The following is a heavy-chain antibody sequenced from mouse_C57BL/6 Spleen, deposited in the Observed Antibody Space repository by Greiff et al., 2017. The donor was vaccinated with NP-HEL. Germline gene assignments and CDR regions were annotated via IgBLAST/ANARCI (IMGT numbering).Heavy chain of an antibody. Sequence: QVQLQQSGPGLVQPSQCLSITCTVSGFSLTSYGVHWVRQSPGKGLEWLGVIRRGGSTDYNAAFMSRLSITKDNSKSQVFIKKNNLQADDTAIYSCAKKNWDGYFDYWGQGTTLTVSS. CDR3: AKKNWDGYFDY. V-gene: IGHV2-5*01. J-gene: IGHJ2*01. CDR1: GFSLTSYG. CDR2: IRRGGST. D-gene: IGHD4-1*01.